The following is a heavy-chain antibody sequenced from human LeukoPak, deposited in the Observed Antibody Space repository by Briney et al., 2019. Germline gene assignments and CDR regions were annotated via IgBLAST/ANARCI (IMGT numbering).Heavy chain of an antibody. D-gene: IGHD4-17*01. CDR3: ARCSDKYGDYGHY. J-gene: IGHJ4*02. CDR2: ISYDGTNK. V-gene: IGHV3-30-3*01. CDR1: GFTFSSSA. Sequence: GGSLRLSCAASGFTFSSSAMSWVRQAPGKGLEWVAVISYDGTNKHYADSVKGRFTIPRDNSKNTLYLQMDSLRTEDTAMYYCARCSDKYGDYGHYWGQGTLVTVSS.